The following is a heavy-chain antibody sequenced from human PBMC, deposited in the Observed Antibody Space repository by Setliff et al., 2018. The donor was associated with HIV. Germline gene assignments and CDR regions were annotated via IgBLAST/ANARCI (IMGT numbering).Heavy chain of an antibody. CDR2: INHSGST. D-gene: IGHD3-10*01. CDR3: ARHGSITVADRGDFDN. CDR1: GGSITSCY. V-gene: IGHV4-34*01. J-gene: IGHJ4*02. Sequence: SETLSLTCAVSGGSITSCYWSWIRQPPGKGLEWIGEINHSGSTNYNPSLKSRVTISVDTSRNHFSLNLNSVTAADTAVYYCARHGSITVADRGDFDNWSRGTMVTVSS.